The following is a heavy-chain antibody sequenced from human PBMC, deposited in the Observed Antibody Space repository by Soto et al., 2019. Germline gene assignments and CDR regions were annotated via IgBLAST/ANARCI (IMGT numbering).Heavy chain of an antibody. J-gene: IGHJ2*01. CDR2: INPNSGGT. D-gene: IGHD4-17*01. Sequence: ASVKVSCKASGYTFTGYYMHWVRQAPGQGLEWMGWINPNSGGTNYAQKFQGWVTMTRDTSISTAYMELSRLRSDDTAVYYCARAGYGDYENSYWYFDLWGCGTLVTVSS. V-gene: IGHV1-2*04. CDR1: GYTFTGYY. CDR3: ARAGYGDYENSYWYFDL.